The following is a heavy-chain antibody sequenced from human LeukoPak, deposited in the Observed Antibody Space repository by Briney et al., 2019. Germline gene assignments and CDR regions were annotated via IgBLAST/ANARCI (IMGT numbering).Heavy chain of an antibody. CDR2: IYHSGST. J-gene: IGHJ4*02. Sequence: SETLSLTCAVSGGXMSSTKCWSWVRQPPGKGLEWIGEIYHSGSTNYNPSLESRITISVDKSKNQVSLNLSSVTAADTAVYYCATSTVMNHYCFDYWAQGTLVTVSS. V-gene: IGHV4-4*02. CDR3: ATSTVMNHYCFDY. D-gene: IGHD1-14*01. CDR1: GGXMSSTKC.